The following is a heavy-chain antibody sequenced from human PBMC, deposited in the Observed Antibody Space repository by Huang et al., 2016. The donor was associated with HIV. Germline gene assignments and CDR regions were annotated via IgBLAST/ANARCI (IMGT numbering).Heavy chain of an antibody. CDR1: GFSILIYY. Sequence: QVQLVQSGAEVKKPGASVTISCKASGFSILIYYIHWVRQAPGQGLEWRGIVNPSGGGADYAQKFKGRVTMTRDTSTMTLYMELSSLRSEDTAVYYCAREGITPSGTEVSGFDFWGQGTPVSVSS. J-gene: IGHJ5*01. CDR3: AREGITPSGTEVSGFDF. D-gene: IGHD6-13*01. V-gene: IGHV1-46*03. CDR2: VNPSGGGA.